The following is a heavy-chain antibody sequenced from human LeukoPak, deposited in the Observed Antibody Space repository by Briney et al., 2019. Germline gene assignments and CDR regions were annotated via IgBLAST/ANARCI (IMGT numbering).Heavy chain of an antibody. J-gene: IGHJ4*02. CDR2: IRSKAYGGTT. Sequence: GGSLRLSCTASGFTFGDYAMSWFRQAPGKGLEWVGFIRSKAYGGTTEYAASVKGRFTISRDDSKSIAYLQMNSLKTEDTAVYYCTSGRPYDFWSGYYTGLDYWGQGTLVTVSS. CDR1: GFTFGDYA. V-gene: IGHV3-49*03. CDR3: TSGRPYDFWSGYYTGLDY. D-gene: IGHD3-3*01.